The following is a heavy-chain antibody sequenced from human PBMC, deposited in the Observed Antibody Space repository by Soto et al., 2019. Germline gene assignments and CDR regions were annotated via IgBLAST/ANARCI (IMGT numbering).Heavy chain of an antibody. CDR3: AKALLNVTPGRNYDILTGPYVYYYYYGMDV. D-gene: IGHD3-9*01. V-gene: IGHV3-30*18. J-gene: IGHJ6*02. Sequence: GGSLRLSCAASGFTFSSYGMHWVRQAPGKGLEWVAVISYDGSNKYYADSVKGRFTISRDNSKNTLYLQMNSLRAEDTAVYYCAKALLNVTPGRNYDILTGPYVYYYYYGMDVWGQGTTVTVSS. CDR1: GFTFSSYG. CDR2: ISYDGSNK.